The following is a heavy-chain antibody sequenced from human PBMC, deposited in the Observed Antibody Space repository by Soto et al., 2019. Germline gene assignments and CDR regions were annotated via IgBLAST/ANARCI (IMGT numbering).Heavy chain of an antibody. V-gene: IGHV3-33*01. D-gene: IGHD3-3*01. CDR2: IWYDGSNK. CDR3: ARDHSCTKYDFWRGHSCGRDYYYYYYMDV. Sequence: QVQLVESGGGVVQPGRSLRLSCAASGFTFSSYGMHWVRQAPGKGLEWVAVIWYDGSNKYYADSVKGRFTISRDNCKNQMYLQMNSLGAEDTAGYYCARDHSCTKYDFWRGHSCGRDYYYYYYMDVWGKGTTVTVSS. J-gene: IGHJ6*03. CDR1: GFTFSSYG.